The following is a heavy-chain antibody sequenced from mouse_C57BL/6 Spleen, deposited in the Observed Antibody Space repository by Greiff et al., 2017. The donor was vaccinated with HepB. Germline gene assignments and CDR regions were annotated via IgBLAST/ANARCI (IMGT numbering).Heavy chain of an antibody. CDR3: ARTMVTTRNWFAY. CDR1: GYTFTSYW. Sequence: VQLQQSGTELVKPGASVKLSCKASGYTFTSYWMHWVKQRPGQGLEWIGNINPSNGGTNYNEKFKSKATLTVDKSSRPAYMQLSSLTSEDSAVYYCARTMVTTRNWFAYWGQGTLVTVSA. CDR2: INPSNGGT. D-gene: IGHD2-2*01. V-gene: IGHV1-53*01. J-gene: IGHJ3*01.